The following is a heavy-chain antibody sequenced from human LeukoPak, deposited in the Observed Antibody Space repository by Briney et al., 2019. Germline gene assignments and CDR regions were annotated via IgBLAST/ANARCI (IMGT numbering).Heavy chain of an antibody. V-gene: IGHV1-69*13. CDR2: IIPIFGTA. Sequence: SVKVSCKASGGTFSSYAISWVGQAPGQGLEGMGGIIPIFGTANYAQKFQGRVTITADESTSTAYMELSSLRSEDTAVYYCARVYCSGGSCYSGSFDYWGQGTLVTVSS. J-gene: IGHJ4*02. CDR3: ARVYCSGGSCYSGSFDY. CDR1: GGTFSSYA. D-gene: IGHD2-15*01.